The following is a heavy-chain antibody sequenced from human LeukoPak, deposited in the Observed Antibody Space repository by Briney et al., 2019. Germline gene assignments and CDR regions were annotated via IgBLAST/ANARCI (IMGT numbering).Heavy chain of an antibody. CDR2: IYHSGST. CDR3: ARDCTVVTARDFDY. CDR1: GYSISSGYY. V-gene: IGHV4-38-2*02. J-gene: IGHJ4*02. D-gene: IGHD4-23*01. Sequence: SETLSLTCTVSGYSISSGYYWGWIRQPPGKGLEWIGSIYHSGSTYYNPPLKSRVTISVDTSKNQFSLKLSSVTAADTAVYYRARDCTVVTARDFDYWGQGTLVTVSS.